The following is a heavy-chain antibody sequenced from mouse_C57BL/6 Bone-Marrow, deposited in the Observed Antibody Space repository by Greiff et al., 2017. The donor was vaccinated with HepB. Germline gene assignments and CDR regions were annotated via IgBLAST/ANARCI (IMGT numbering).Heavy chain of an antibody. Sequence: QVQLQQPGAELVRPGTSVKLSCKASGYTFTSYWMHWVKQRPGQGLEWIGVIDPSDSYTNYNQKFKGKATLTVDTSSSTAYMQLSSLTPEDSAVYYCARCSPDGYLNYWGQGTTLTVSS. J-gene: IGHJ2*01. CDR3: ARCSPDGYLNY. D-gene: IGHD2-3*01. V-gene: IGHV1-59*01. CDR2: IDPSDSYT. CDR1: GYTFTSYW.